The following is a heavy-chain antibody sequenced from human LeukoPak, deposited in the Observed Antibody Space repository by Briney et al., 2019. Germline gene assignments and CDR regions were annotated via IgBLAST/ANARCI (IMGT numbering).Heavy chain of an antibody. CDR2: LATSGET. V-gene: IGHV3-13*01. CDR1: GFTLSHYD. J-gene: IGHJ5*01. D-gene: IGHD2-2*01. Sequence: PGGSLRLSCAASGFTLSHYDMHWVRQPSGNGLEWVSALATSGETYYRGSVKGRFTISRDSAKNSLSLQMNSLRAEDTAVYYCATLGYCSSTSCSRAWFDYWGQGTLVTVSS. CDR3: ATLGYCSSTSCSRAWFDY.